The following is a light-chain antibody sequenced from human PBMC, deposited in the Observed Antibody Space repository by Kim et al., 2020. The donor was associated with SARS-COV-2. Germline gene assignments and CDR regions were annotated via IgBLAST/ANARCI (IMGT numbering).Light chain of an antibody. CDR3: YSAADNNGV. Sequence: SGSPGQTARITCSGDVLAKKYARWFQQKPGQAPVLVICKDSERPSGIPERFSGSSSGTTVTLTISGAQVEDEADYYCYSAADNNGVFGGGTQLTVL. V-gene: IGLV3-27*01. CDR2: KDS. J-gene: IGLJ2*01. CDR1: VLAKKY.